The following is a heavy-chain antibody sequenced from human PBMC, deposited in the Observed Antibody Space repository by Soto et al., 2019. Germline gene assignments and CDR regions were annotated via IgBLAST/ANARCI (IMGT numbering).Heavy chain of an antibody. CDR1: GFTLTAFA. V-gene: IGHV3-23*01. J-gene: IGHJ4*02. CDR3: VKGGFTVTTIDH. D-gene: IGHD4-17*01. CDR2: ISGSGDYT. Sequence: EVKLSEYGGALVQPGGSLRVSCVGSGFTLTAFAMTWVRQAPGKGLEWVSVISGSGDYTSYADSVRGRFTISRDNSRNTLYLQMYSLRADDTAVYYCVKGGFTVTTIDHWGQGTLVAVSS.